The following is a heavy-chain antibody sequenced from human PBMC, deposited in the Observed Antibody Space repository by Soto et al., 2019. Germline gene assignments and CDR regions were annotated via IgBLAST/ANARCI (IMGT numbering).Heavy chain of an antibody. Sequence: EVQVVESGGGLVQPGGSLRLSCVASGFTFRRYWMHWVRQAPGKGLVWVSRIDSDGTTTQYEDSVRGRFTIAGDNAKKLLFLQMNSLKDEGTAVYYCARVGDSGYDVGPFDSWGQGTLVTVAS. CDR2: IDSDGTTT. V-gene: IGHV3-74*03. D-gene: IGHD3-22*01. CDR1: GFTFRRYW. J-gene: IGHJ4*02. CDR3: ARVGDSGYDVGPFDS.